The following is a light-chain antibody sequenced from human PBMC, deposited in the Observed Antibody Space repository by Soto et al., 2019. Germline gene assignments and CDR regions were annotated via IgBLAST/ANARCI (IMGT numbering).Light chain of an antibody. Sequence: EVVMTQSPATLSVSPGERATLSCWASETVATNLAWYQQKPGQAPRLLISGASTRAAGISDRFRGSGSGTEFTLTIGSLRSTDSAIYYCQQYFEWPPMTFGQGTKVEI. V-gene: IGKV3-15*01. CDR2: GAS. J-gene: IGKJ1*01. CDR3: QQYFEWPPMT. CDR1: ETVATN.